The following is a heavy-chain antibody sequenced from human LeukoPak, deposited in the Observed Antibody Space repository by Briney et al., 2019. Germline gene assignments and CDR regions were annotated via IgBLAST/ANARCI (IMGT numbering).Heavy chain of an antibody. CDR3: ARDRRITMVRGVIRWFDP. D-gene: IGHD3-10*01. CDR2: ISSSSYI. CDR1: GFTFSSYS. Sequence: GGSLRLSCAASGFTFSSYSMNWVRQAPGKGLEWVSSISSSSYIYYADSVKGRFTISRDNAKNSLYLQMNSLRAEDTAVYYCARDRRITMVRGVIRWFDPWGQGTLVTVSS. J-gene: IGHJ5*02. V-gene: IGHV3-21*01.